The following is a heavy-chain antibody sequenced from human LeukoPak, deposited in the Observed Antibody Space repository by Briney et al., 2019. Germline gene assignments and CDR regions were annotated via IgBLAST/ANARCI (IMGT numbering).Heavy chain of an antibody. CDR1: GYTFTSYG. D-gene: IGHD4-23*01. CDR3: ARDNLDGGREDYFDY. Sequence: ASVKVSCKASGYTFTSYGISWVRQAPGQGLEWMGWISAYNGNTNYAQKLQGRVTMTTDTSTSTAYMELRSLRSDDTAVYYCARDNLDGGREDYFDYWGQGTLVTVSS. J-gene: IGHJ4*02. V-gene: IGHV1-18*01. CDR2: ISAYNGNT.